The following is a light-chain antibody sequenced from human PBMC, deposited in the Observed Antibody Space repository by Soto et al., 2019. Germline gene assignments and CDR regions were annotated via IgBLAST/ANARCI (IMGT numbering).Light chain of an antibody. CDR1: LSVSSAY. Sequence: EIVLTQSPGTLSLSPGERATLSCRGSLSVSSAYLAWYQQIPGQAPRLLIYGASSRATGIPDRFSGSGSGTDFTLTISALEPEDFAVYYCQQSGSSFYTFGQGTKLEIK. CDR3: QQSGSSFYT. J-gene: IGKJ2*01. V-gene: IGKV3-20*01. CDR2: GAS.